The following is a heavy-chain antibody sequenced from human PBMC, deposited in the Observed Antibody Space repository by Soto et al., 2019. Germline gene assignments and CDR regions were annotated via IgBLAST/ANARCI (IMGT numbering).Heavy chain of an antibody. J-gene: IGHJ4*02. Sequence: QVQLVQSGAEVKKPGSSVKVSCKASGGIFSTYAISWLRQAPGQGLEWMGGIIPFFGTPNYAQRFQGRVTITADESTSTAHMELSRLRSEDTAVYYCARDRDDYGSGNYYNRIDFWGQGTLVTVSS. D-gene: IGHD3-10*01. V-gene: IGHV1-69*01. CDR2: IIPFFGTP. CDR1: GGIFSTYA. CDR3: ARDRDDYGSGNYYNRIDF.